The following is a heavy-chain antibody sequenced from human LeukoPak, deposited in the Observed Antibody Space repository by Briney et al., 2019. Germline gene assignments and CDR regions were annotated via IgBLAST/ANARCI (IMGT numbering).Heavy chain of an antibody. CDR2: ISSSSYI. V-gene: IGHV3-21*01. Sequence: PGGSLRLSCAASGFTFSSYSMNWVRQAPGKGLEWVSSISSSSYIYYADSVKGRFTISRDNAKNSLYLQMNSLRAEDTAVYYCARDRTVVVPAATWFDPWGQGTLVTVSS. CDR3: ARDRTVVVPAATWFDP. D-gene: IGHD2-2*01. CDR1: GFTFSSYS. J-gene: IGHJ5*02.